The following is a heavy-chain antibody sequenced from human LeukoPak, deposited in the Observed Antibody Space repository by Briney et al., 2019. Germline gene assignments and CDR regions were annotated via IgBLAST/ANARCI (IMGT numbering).Heavy chain of an antibody. CDR2: IIPIFGTA. CDR3: ARGRNDIAARHYYYMDV. D-gene: IGHD6-6*01. J-gene: IGHJ6*03. V-gene: IGHV1-69*05. CDR1: GGTFSSYA. Sequence: SVKVSCKASGGTFSSYAISWVRQAPGQGLEWMGGIIPIFGTANYAQKFQGRVTITTDESTSTAYMELSSLRSEDTAVYYCARGRNDIAARHYYYMDVWGKGTTVTVSS.